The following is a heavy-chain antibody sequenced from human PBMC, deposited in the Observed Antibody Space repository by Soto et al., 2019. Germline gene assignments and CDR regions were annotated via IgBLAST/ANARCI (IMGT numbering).Heavy chain of an antibody. D-gene: IGHD3-22*01. V-gene: IGHV1-69*04. CDR1: GYSFINYD. J-gene: IGHJ4*02. Sequence: SVKVSCKASGYSFINYDISWVRQAPGQGLEWMGRIIPILGIANYAQKFQGRVTITADKSTSTAYMELSSLRSEDTAVYYCARENVPYDSSGYNPSYWDYWGQGTLVNVSS. CDR3: ARENVPYDSSGYNPSYWDY. CDR2: IIPILGIA.